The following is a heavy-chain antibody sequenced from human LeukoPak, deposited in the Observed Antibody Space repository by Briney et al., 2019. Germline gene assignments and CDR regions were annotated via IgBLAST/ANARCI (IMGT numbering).Heavy chain of an antibody. J-gene: IGHJ4*02. Sequence: PSETLSLTCTVSGGPVSSGSYYWSWTRQPPGKGLEWIGYIYYSGSTNYNPSLKSRVTISVDTSKNQFSLKLSSVTAADTAVYYCARGSIAPKTYYYGSGSLDYFDYWGQGTLVTVSS. V-gene: IGHV4-61*01. CDR1: GGPVSSGSYY. D-gene: IGHD3-10*01. CDR2: IYYSGST. CDR3: ARGSIAPKTYYYGSGSLDYFDY.